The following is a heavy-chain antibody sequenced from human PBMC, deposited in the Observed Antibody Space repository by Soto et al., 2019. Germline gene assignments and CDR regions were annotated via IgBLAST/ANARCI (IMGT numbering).Heavy chain of an antibody. D-gene: IGHD6-19*01. CDR2: IIPIFGTA. CDR1: GGTFSSYA. CDR3: ARDPVAGTYFDY. J-gene: IGHJ4*02. Sequence: GASVKVSCKASGGTFSSYAISWVRQAPGQGLEWMGGIIPIFGTANYAQKFQGRVTITADESTSTAYMELSSLRSEDTAVYYCARDPVAGTYFDYWGQGALVTVSS. V-gene: IGHV1-69*13.